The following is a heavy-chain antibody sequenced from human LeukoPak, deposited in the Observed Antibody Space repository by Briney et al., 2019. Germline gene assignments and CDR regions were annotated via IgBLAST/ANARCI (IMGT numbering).Heavy chain of an antibody. Sequence: PGGSLRLSCAASGFTFSSYTMTWVRQAPGKGLEWVSSISGAGGTAYYADSVKGRFTISRDNSKNTLYLRMNSLRAEDTAVYYCAKVTAGYYDSSGNFDYWGQGTLVTVSS. J-gene: IGHJ4*02. CDR3: AKVTAGYYDSSGNFDY. D-gene: IGHD3-22*01. V-gene: IGHV3-23*01. CDR1: GFTFSSYT. CDR2: ISGAGGTA.